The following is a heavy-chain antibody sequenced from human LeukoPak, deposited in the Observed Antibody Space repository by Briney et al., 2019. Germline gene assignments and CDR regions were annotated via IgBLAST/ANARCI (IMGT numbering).Heavy chain of an antibody. CDR3: AKIAAPGTYFDY. V-gene: IGHV3-48*03. CDR2: ISSSGSTI. J-gene: IGHJ4*02. Sequence: GGSLRLSCAASGFTFSSYEMNWVRQAPGKGLEWVSYISSSGSTIYYADSVKGRFTISRDNAKNSLYLQMNSLRAEDTAVYYCAKIAAPGTYFDYWGQGTLSPSPQ. CDR1: GFTFSSYE. D-gene: IGHD6-13*01.